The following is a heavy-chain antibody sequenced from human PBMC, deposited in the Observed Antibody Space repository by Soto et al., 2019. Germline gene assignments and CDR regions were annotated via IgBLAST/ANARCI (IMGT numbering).Heavy chain of an antibody. Sequence: PGESLKISCEGSGYSFTTHWIAWVRQMPGKGLEWIGIIYPGDSNTRYSPSFQGQVTISADKSISTAYLQWSSLKASDTAIYYCATWRGSSWFDYWGQGTLVTVSS. D-gene: IGHD6-13*01. J-gene: IGHJ4*02. V-gene: IGHV5-51*01. CDR2: IYPGDSNT. CDR3: ATWRGSSWFDY. CDR1: GYSFTTHW.